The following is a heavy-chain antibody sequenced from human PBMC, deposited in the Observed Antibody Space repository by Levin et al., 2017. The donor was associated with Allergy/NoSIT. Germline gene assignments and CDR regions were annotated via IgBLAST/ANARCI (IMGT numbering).Heavy chain of an antibody. Sequence: SCNVSGVSIGSSSYYWGWIRQPPGKGLEWIARIYYSGTTYYNPSLKSRVTISVDTSKSQFSLRLTSVTATDTAVYYCARRFAASSNWDFDYWGQGTLVTVSS. CDR1: GVSIGSSSYY. V-gene: IGHV4-39*01. CDR2: IYYSGTT. J-gene: IGHJ4*02. D-gene: IGHD4-11*01. CDR3: ARRFAASSNWDFDY.